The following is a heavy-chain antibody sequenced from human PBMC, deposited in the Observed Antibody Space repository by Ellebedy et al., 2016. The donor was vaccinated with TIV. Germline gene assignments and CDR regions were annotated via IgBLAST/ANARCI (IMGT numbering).Heavy chain of an antibody. Sequence: GESLKISCAASGFTFTHYGMHWVRQAPGKGLEWVAVLWANGDMKNYADSLKGRFTVSRDDSKNTYYLQMNSLTVEEPAVYYCARDVDTASHFSRFDPWGQGTLVTVSS. CDR2: LWANGDMK. D-gene: IGHD3-3*02. J-gene: IGHJ5*02. CDR1: GFTFTHYG. V-gene: IGHV3-33*01. CDR3: ARDVDTASHFSRFDP.